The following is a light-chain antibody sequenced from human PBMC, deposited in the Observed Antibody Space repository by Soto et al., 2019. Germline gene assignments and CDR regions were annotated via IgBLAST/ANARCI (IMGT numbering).Light chain of an antibody. Sequence: EIVMTQSPATLSVSPGERATLSCRASQSVSSNLSWYQQKPGQAPRLLIYGASTRGTGIPARFSGSGSGTEFNLTISSLQSENFAVYDCQQHNNWLWTFGQGTKVEIK. V-gene: IGKV3-15*01. CDR2: GAS. J-gene: IGKJ1*01. CDR3: QQHNNWLWT. CDR1: QSVSSN.